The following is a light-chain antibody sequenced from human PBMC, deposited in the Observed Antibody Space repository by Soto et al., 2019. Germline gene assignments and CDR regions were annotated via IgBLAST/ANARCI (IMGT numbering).Light chain of an antibody. Sequence: EIVLTQSPGTLSLSPGERATLSCRASQSVRSGYLAWYQQKPGQAPRLLIYGASSRATGIPDRFSGSGSGTDFTLTISRLDPADFAVYYCQHYDNSPWTFGQGTKVEIK. CDR2: GAS. J-gene: IGKJ1*01. V-gene: IGKV3-20*01. CDR3: QHYDNSPWT. CDR1: QSVRSGY.